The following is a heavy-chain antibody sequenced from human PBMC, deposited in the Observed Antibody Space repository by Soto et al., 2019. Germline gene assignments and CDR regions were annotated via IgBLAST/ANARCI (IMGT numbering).Heavy chain of an antibody. CDR1: GFTVSSNY. Sequence: EVQLVESGGGLVRPGGSLRLSCEASGFTVSSNYMNWVRQAPGKGLEWLSVLYSGGSTYYADSVKGRFTISRDNSMKTLYLLMGSLRAEDTAVHYCAREIASGLTAFDQWGQGTLVTVAA. V-gene: IGHV3-66*01. CDR3: AREIASGLTAFDQ. CDR2: LYSGGST. J-gene: IGHJ4*02. D-gene: IGHD6-19*01.